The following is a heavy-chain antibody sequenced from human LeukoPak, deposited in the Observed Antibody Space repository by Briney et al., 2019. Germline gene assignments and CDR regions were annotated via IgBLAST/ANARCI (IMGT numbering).Heavy chain of an antibody. J-gene: IGHJ4*02. CDR3: ARDYYCSGGSCLYFDY. D-gene: IGHD2-15*01. Sequence: GGSLRLSCAASGFTFSSYWMHWVRQAPGMGLVWVSRISGDGSTTSYADSVKGRFTISRDNAKNTLYLQMNSLRVEDTAVYYCARDYYCSGGSCLYFDYWGQGTLVTVSS. V-gene: IGHV3-74*01. CDR1: GFTFSSYW. CDR2: ISGDGSTT.